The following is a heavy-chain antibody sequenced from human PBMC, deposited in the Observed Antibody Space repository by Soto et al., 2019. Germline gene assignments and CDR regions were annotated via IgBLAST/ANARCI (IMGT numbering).Heavy chain of an antibody. D-gene: IGHD1-20*01. CDR2: MKQDGSEK. V-gene: IGHV3-7*05. J-gene: IGHJ4*02. Sequence: GSLRLSCAASGFTFSNYWKSWVRQAPGKGLEWVANMKQDGSEKDYVGSVKGRFTISRDNAKNSLYLQMNSLTTEDTAVYYCARLITPRVLDSWGQGTLVTVSS. CDR1: GFTFSNYW. CDR3: ARLITPRVLDS.